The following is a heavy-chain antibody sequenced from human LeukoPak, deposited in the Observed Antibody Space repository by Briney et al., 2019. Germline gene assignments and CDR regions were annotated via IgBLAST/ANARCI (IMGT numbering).Heavy chain of an antibody. V-gene: IGHV4-61*01. CDR1: GGSISSGIYY. Sequence: SETLSLTCTVSGGSISSGIYYWSWIRQPPGKGLEWIGYIYYSGSTNYNPSLKSRVTISIDTSKNQFSLKLSSVTAADTALYYCARRVSSAYSDYWGQGTLVTVSS. CDR3: ARRVSSAYSDY. J-gene: IGHJ4*02. D-gene: IGHD3-22*01. CDR2: IYYSGST.